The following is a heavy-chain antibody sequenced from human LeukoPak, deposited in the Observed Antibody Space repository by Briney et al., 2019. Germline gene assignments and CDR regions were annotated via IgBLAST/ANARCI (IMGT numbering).Heavy chain of an antibody. CDR2: INPNSGGT. V-gene: IGHV1-2*02. Sequence: ASVKVSCKASGYTFPGYYMHWVRQAPGQGLEWMGWINPNSGGTNYAQKFQGRVTMTRDTSISTAYMELSRLRSDDTAVYYCARGAYLPEAAFDIWGQGTMVTVSS. CDR3: ARGAYLPEAAFDI. CDR1: GYTFPGYY. J-gene: IGHJ3*02.